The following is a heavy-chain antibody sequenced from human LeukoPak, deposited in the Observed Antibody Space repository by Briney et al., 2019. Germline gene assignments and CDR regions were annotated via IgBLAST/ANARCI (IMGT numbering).Heavy chain of an antibody. V-gene: IGHV1-2*04. D-gene: IGHD4-11*01. Sequence: GASVKVSCKASGYTFTGYYMHWVRQAPGQGLEWMGWINPNSGGTNYAQKFQGWVTMTRDTSISTAYMELSRLRSDDTAVYYCARGRATVTTPLGYWGQGTLVTVSS. CDR2: INPNSGGT. J-gene: IGHJ4*02. CDR1: GYTFTGYY. CDR3: ARGRATVTTPLGY.